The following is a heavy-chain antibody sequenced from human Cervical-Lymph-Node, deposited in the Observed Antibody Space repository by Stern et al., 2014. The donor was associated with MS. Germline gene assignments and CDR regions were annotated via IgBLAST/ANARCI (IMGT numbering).Heavy chain of an antibody. CDR2: IIPVSGTP. V-gene: IGHV1-69*01. Sequence: VQLVESGAEVKKPGSSVKVSCEASGGTFSTYGFSWVRQAPGQGLEWMGGIIPVSGTPKYAQNFQGRLTITADESTATVYMELSSLRSEDSAVFYCARDHYIDFSGNSFDPWGQGTLVTVSS. J-gene: IGHJ5*02. D-gene: IGHD2-15*01. CDR3: ARDHYIDFSGNSFDP. CDR1: GGTFSTYG.